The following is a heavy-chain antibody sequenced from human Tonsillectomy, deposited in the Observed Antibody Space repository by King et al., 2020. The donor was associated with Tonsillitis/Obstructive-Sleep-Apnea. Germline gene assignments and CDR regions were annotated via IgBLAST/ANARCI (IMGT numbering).Heavy chain of an antibody. Sequence: GLEWIGDINHTGNTNYNPSLKSRVTMSVDMSKNQFSLKLSSVTAADTAVYYCAGGDYGDSYYFDYWGQGTLVTVSS. D-gene: IGHD4-17*01. CDR2: INHTGNT. J-gene: IGHJ4*02. CDR3: AGGDYGDSYYFDY. V-gene: IGHV4-34*01.